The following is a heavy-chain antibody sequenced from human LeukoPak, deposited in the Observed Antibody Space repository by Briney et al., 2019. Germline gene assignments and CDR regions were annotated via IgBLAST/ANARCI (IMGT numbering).Heavy chain of an antibody. Sequence: GGSLRLSCAASGFTFDDYAMHWVRQAPGKGLEWVSGISWNSGSIGYADSVKGRFTISRDNAKNSLYLQMNSLRAEDTAVYYCARLNYDSSGYIDYWGQGTLVTVSS. CDR1: GFTFDDYA. CDR3: ARLNYDSSGYIDY. CDR2: ISWNSGSI. V-gene: IGHV3-9*01. J-gene: IGHJ4*02. D-gene: IGHD3-22*01.